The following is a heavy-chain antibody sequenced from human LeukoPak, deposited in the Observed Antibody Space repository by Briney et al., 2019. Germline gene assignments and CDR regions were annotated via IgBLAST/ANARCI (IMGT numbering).Heavy chain of an antibody. CDR2: IT. CDR3: AKDSMARNYYGSGSYPIFDY. J-gene: IGHJ4*02. V-gene: IGHV3-23*01. Sequence: ITSYSYSLKGRFTIYRENSKNKLYLQMNRQRAEDTAVYYCAKDSMARNYYGSGSYPIFDYWGQGTLVTVSS. D-gene: IGHD3-10*01.